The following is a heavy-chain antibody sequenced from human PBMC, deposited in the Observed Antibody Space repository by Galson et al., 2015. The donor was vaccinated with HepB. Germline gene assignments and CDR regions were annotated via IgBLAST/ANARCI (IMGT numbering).Heavy chain of an antibody. CDR1: GFTFNAYY. D-gene: IGHD3-16*01. CDR2: ISNSGAYI. J-gene: IGHJ3*02. Sequence: SLRLSCAGSGFTFNAYYITWVRQAPGKGLVWVSSISNSGAYIYYADSVKGRFAISRDNAGKSVSLQMNSLRGDDTAVYYCAGGGGDDSFDMWGQGTMVTVST. CDR3: AGGGGDDSFDM. V-gene: IGHV3-11*01.